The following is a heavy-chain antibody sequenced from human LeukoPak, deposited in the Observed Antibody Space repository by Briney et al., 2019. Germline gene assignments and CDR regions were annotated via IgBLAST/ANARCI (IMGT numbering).Heavy chain of an antibody. V-gene: IGHV3-33*01. CDR3: ARDVMADY. D-gene: IGHD3-16*01. CDR2: IWYDGSNK. Sequence: PGGSLRLSCSASGXPFSSYGMHWVRQAPGKGLEWVAVIWYDGSNKYYADSVKGRFTISRDNSKNTLYLQMNSLRAEDTAVYYCARDVMADYWGQGTLVTVSS. CDR1: GXPFSSYG. J-gene: IGHJ4*02.